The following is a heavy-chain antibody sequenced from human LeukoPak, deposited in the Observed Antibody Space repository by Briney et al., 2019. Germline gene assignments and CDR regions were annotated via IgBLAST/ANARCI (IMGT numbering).Heavy chain of an antibody. Sequence: MSSETLSLTCTVSGGSINTFYWHWIRQPPGKGLEWIGYISYSGSTNYNPSLKSRVTISVDTSKKQFSLKLSSVTTADTAVYYCAKWGDGMDVWGQGTTVTVSS. J-gene: IGHJ6*02. V-gene: IGHV4-59*01. CDR1: GGSINTFY. D-gene: IGHD2-8*01. CDR2: ISYSGST. CDR3: AKWGDGMDV.